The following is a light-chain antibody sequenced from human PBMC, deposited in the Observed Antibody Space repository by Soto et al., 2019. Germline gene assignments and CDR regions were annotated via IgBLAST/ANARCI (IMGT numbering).Light chain of an antibody. Sequence: ELVLTQCPGTLCLSPGEIASVSCRASQSSSGNYLAWYQQKPGQAPRLLTYGASSRATGIPDRFSGGGSGTDFTRTVTRLEPEDFAVYYCQQYGSSITFGQGTRLEIK. CDR3: QQYGSSIT. CDR1: QSSSGNY. J-gene: IGKJ5*01. V-gene: IGKV3-20*01. CDR2: GAS.